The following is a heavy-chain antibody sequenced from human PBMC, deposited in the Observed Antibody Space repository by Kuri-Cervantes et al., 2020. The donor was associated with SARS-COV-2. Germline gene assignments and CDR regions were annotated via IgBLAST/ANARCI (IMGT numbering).Heavy chain of an antibody. V-gene: IGHV3-15*07. J-gene: IGHJ4*02. Sequence: LSLTCAASGFTFSNAWMNWVRQAPGKGLEWVGRIKSKTDGGTTDYAAPVKGRFTISRDDSENTLYLQMNSLKTEDTAVYYCTSSPTIFGVVIISGNSWGQGTLVTVSS. CDR3: TSSPTIFGVVIISGNS. D-gene: IGHD3-3*01. CDR1: GFTFSNAW. CDR2: IKSKTDGGTT.